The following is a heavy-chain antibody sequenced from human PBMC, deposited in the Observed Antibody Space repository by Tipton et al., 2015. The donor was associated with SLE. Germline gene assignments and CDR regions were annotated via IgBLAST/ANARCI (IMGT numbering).Heavy chain of an antibody. V-gene: IGHV4-61*02. CDR2: IYAWGPT. D-gene: IGHD4/OR15-4a*01. J-gene: IGHJ4*02. CDR1: GGSISSTNYF. CDR3: AKDRGDYGDSYCFDA. Sequence: TLSLTCTVSGGSISSTNYFWNWIRQPAGKTLEWIGRIYAWGPTDYNPSLRSRVAMSLDTSKNQFSLRLDSVTAADTAVYYCAKDRGDYGDSYCFDAWGQGTLVTVSS.